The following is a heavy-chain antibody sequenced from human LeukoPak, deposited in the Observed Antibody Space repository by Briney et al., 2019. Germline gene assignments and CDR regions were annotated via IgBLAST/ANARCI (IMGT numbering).Heavy chain of an antibody. CDR3: ASGTDYDFWSGYPPSFDY. V-gene: IGHV3-21*01. J-gene: IGHJ4*02. D-gene: IGHD3-3*01. CDR1: GFTFSSYS. CDR2: ISSSSSYI. Sequence: GGSLRLSCAASGFTFSSYSMNWVRQAPGKGLEWVSSISSSSSYIYYADSVKGRFTISRDNAKNSLYLQMNSLRAEGTAVYYCASGTDYDFWSGYPPSFDYWGQGTLVTVSS.